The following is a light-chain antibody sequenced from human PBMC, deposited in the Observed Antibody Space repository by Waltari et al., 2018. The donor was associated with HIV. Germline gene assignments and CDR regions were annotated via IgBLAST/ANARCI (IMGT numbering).Light chain of an antibody. CDR1: QSLSSSP. V-gene: IGKV3-20*01. CDR2: AAS. J-gene: IGKJ4*01. Sequence: EIVVTQSPGTLSLFPGARAILSCRISQSLSSSPLTWHQLKPGQDPRLPIYAASSRATGIPDRFSGSGAGTDFTLTIRRLEPEDFAVYYCLQYENSRLTFGGGTKVEIK. CDR3: LQYENSRLT.